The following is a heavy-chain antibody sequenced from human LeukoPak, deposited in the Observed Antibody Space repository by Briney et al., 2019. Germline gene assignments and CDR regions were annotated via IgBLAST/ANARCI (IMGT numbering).Heavy chain of an antibody. J-gene: IGHJ3*02. CDR2: MYSGGST. D-gene: IGHD3-22*01. CDR3: ARKYYYDSSGSDAFDI. V-gene: IGHV3-53*01. Sequence: PGGPLRLSCAVSGFSVSSNYMSWVRQAPGKGLEWVSVMYSGGSTYYADSVQGRFTISRDSSKNTLYLQMNSLRAEDTAVYYCARKYYYDSSGSDAFDIWGQGTMVTVSS. CDR1: GFSVSSNY.